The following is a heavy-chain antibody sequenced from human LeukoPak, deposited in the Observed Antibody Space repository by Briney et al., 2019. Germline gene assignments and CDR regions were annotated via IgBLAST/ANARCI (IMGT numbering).Heavy chain of an antibody. CDR3: AKRDVVGYCSGGNCYPFDY. CDR1: GFTFSSCG. J-gene: IGHJ4*02. V-gene: IGHV3-30*02. D-gene: IGHD2-15*01. CDR2: IRYDGSNK. Sequence: GGSLRLSCAASGFTFSSCGMTWVRQAPGKGLEWLAFIRYDGSNKYYADSVKGRFTISRDNSKNTLYLQMNSLRAEDTAVYYCAKRDVVGYCSGGNCYPFDYWGQGTLVTVSS.